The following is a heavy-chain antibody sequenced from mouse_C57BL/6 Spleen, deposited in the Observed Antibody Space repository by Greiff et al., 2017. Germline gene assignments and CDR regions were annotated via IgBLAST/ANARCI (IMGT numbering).Heavy chain of an antibody. Sequence: QVQLQQPGAELVKPGASVKMSCKASGYTFTSYWITWVKQRPGQGLEWIGDIYPGSGSTNYNEKFKSKATLTVDNSSSTAYMLLSSLTSEDSAVYYCARWDGYYHYYAMDYWGQGTSVTVAS. CDR2: IYPGSGST. V-gene: IGHV1-55*01. J-gene: IGHJ4*01. CDR3: ARWDGYYHYYAMDY. CDR1: GYTFTSYW. D-gene: IGHD2-3*01.